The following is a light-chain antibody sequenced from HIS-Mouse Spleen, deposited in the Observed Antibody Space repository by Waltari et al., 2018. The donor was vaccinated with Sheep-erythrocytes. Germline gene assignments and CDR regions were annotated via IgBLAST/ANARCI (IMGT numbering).Light chain of an antibody. CDR1: QSISSW. J-gene: IGKJ4*01. CDR2: KPS. V-gene: IGKV1-5*03. Sequence: DIQMTQSPSTLSASVGDRVTITCRASQSISSWVAWYQQKPGTAPKLLIYKPSSLESGVPSRFSGSGSGTEFTLTISSLQPDDFATYYCQQYNSYPLTFGGGTKVEIK. CDR3: QQYNSYPLT.